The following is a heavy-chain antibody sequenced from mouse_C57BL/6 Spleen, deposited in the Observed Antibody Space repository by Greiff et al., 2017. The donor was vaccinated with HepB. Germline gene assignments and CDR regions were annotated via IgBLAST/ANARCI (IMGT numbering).Heavy chain of an antibody. CDR1: GFTFSSYA. Sequence: EVQGVESGGGLVKPGGSLKLSCAASGFTFSSYAMSWVRQTPEKRLEWVATISDGGSYTYYPDNVKGRFTISRDNAKNNLYLQMSHLKSEDTAMYYCARDRTTVVAPLADGGQGTLVTVSA. V-gene: IGHV5-4*01. CDR2: ISDGGSYT. D-gene: IGHD1-1*01. J-gene: IGHJ3*01. CDR3: ARDRTTVVAPLAD.